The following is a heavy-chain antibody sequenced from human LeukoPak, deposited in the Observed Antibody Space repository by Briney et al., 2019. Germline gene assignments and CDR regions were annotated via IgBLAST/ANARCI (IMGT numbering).Heavy chain of an antibody. CDR2: INSDGSST. D-gene: IGHD3-22*01. Sequence: GGSLRLSCAASGFSFSNYWMHWVRHAPGKGLVWVSRINSDGSSTIYADSVKGRFTISRDNAKNKLYLQMNSLRAEDTAVYYCARGSSGYFPDYWGQGTLVTVSS. V-gene: IGHV3-74*01. CDR1: GFSFSNYW. J-gene: IGHJ4*02. CDR3: ARGSSGYFPDY.